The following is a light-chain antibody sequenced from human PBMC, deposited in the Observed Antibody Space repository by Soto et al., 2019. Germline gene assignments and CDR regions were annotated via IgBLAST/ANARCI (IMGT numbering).Light chain of an antibody. CDR2: GIS. J-gene: IGKJ4*01. Sequence: DFQMTQSPSSLSASVGDIVTITCRASQSFSTYLAWYQQKPGKVPKLLISGISTLQSGVPSRFSGSGYGTEFTLTISNLQPEDVATYYCQKYNTAPLTFGGGTKVDIK. CDR1: QSFSTY. CDR3: QKYNTAPLT. V-gene: IGKV1-27*01.